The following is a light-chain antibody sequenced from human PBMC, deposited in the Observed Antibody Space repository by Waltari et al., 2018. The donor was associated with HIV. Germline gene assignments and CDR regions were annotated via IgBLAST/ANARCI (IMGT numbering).Light chain of an antibody. J-gene: IGLJ1*01. V-gene: IGLV2-14*01. CDR3: TSYTVTNTDV. CDR1: NFDVGAYEY. CDR2: EVS. Sequence: QSALTQPASVSGSPGQSITISCAGTNFDVGAYEYVSWFQQHPGKSPKLLLSEVSPGPPGLAERFSGSKSGNTASLTISGIQAEDEADYYCTSYTVTNTDVFGTGTKVAVL.